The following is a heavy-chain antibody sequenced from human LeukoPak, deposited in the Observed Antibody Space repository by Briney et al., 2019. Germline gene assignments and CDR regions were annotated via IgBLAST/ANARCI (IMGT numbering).Heavy chain of an antibody. V-gene: IGHV3-30*04. Sequence: PGGSLRLSCAASGFTFSSYAMHWVRQAPGKGLEWVAVISYDGSNKYYADSVKGRFTISRDNSKNTLYLQMNSLRAEDTAVYYCARPARPYYYYYYMDVWGKGTTVTVSS. CDR1: GFTFSSYA. CDR2: ISYDGSNK. CDR3: ARPARPYYYYYYMDV. J-gene: IGHJ6*03. D-gene: IGHD6-6*01.